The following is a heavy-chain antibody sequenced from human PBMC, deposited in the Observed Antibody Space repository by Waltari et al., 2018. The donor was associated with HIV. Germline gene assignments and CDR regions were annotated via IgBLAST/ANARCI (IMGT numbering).Heavy chain of an antibody. CDR3: AAFYCGEDCRDGFDV. J-gene: IGHJ3*01. Sequence: QSGGGQVKPGGTLKLACAGSGFTFRTYSLTWLRQVPGRAIEWLSSIDEKNHYIDYAGSVKGRFTVSRDNASNSLYLQMTSLRDDDTAVYYCAAFYCGEDCRDGFDVWGQGTVVTVSS. D-gene: IGHD3-10*01. CDR1: GFTFRTYS. CDR2: IDEKNHYI. V-gene: IGHV3-21*06.